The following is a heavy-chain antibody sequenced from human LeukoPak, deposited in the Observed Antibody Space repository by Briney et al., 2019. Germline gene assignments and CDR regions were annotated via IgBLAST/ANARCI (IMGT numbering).Heavy chain of an antibody. CDR2: IRYDGSNK. CDR1: GFTFSSYG. CDR3: AKDPYFDWLCPDY. Sequence: GGSLRLSCAASGFTFSSYGMHWVRQAPGKGLEWVAFIRYDGSNKYYADSVKGRFTISRDNSKNTLYLQMNSLRAEDTAVYYCAKDPYFDWLCPDYWGQGTLVTVPS. J-gene: IGHJ4*02. V-gene: IGHV3-30*02. D-gene: IGHD3-9*01.